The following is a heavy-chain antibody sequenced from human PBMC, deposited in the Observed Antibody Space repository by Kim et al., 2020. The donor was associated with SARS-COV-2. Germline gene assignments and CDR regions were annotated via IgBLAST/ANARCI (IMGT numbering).Heavy chain of an antibody. CDR1: GGSFSGYY. Sequence: SETLSLTCAVYGGSFSGYYWSWIRQPPGKGLEWIGEINHSGSTNYNPSLKSRVTISVDTSKNQFSLKLSSVTAADTAVYYCAGTVRGRVVRGIAGTDWGQGTLVTVSS. D-gene: IGHD6-13*01. J-gene: IGHJ4*02. CDR2: INHSGST. V-gene: IGHV4-34*01. CDR3: AGTVRGRVVRGIAGTD.